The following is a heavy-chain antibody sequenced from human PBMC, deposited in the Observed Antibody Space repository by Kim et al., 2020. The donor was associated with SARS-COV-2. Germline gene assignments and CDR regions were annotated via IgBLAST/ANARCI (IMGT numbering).Heavy chain of an antibody. J-gene: IGHJ4*02. CDR1: GGTFSSYA. Sequence: SVKVSCKASGGTFSSYAISWVRQAPGQGLEWMGRIIPILGIANYAQKFQGRVTITADKSTSTAYMELSSLRSEDTAVYYSARDLLNWNPDHYFDYWGQGTLVTVSS. CDR3: ARDLLNWNPDHYFDY. D-gene: IGHD1-20*01. CDR2: IIPILGIA. V-gene: IGHV1-69*04.